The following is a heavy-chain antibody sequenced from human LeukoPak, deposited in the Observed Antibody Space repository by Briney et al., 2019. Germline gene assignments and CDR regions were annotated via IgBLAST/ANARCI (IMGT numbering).Heavy chain of an antibody. CDR2: IYYSGST. D-gene: IGHD3-16*01. J-gene: IGHJ4*02. V-gene: IGHV4-39*07. CDR3: ARGAYDYVWGSSSTGSDY. CDR1: GGSISSSSYY. Sequence: SETLSLTCTVSGGSISSSSYYWGWIRQPPGKGLEWIGSIYYSGSTYYNPSLKSRVTISVDTSKNQFSLKLSSVTAADTAVYYCARGAYDYVWGSSSTGSDYWGQGTLVTVSS.